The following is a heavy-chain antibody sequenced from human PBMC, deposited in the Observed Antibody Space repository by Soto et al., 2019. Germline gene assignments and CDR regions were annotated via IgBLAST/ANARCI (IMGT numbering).Heavy chain of an antibody. D-gene: IGHD3-10*01. Sequence: QVHLVESGGGLVKPGGSLRISCAGSGFNFNDYYMNWIRQTPGKGLEWISYISSSSSDTNYADSVKGRFTISRDNANNSLSLQMHSLRAEDTAVYYCARGSSTVRGVTVTVTNFDYWGQGTLVTVSS. CDR3: ARGSSTVRGVTVTVTNFDY. CDR2: ISSSSSDT. J-gene: IGHJ4*02. V-gene: IGHV3-11*06. CDR1: GFNFNDYY.